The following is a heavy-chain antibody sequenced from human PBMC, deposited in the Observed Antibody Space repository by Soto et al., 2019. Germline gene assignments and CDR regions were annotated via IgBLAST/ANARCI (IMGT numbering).Heavy chain of an antibody. Sequence: QVQLVQSGAEVKKPGASVKVSCKASGYTFTSYDINWVRQATGQGLEWMGWMNPNSGNTGYAQKFQGRVTMTRNTXISTAYMELSSLRSEDTAVYYCARRGYSSSWYYYSYYGMDVWGQGTTVTVSS. D-gene: IGHD6-13*01. CDR3: ARRGYSSSWYYYSYYGMDV. V-gene: IGHV1-8*01. CDR1: GYTFTSYD. J-gene: IGHJ6*02. CDR2: MNPNSGNT.